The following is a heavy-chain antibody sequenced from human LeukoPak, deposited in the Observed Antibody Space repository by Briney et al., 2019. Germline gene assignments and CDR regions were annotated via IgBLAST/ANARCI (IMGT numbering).Heavy chain of an antibody. CDR2: VNDRGTGT. D-gene: IGHD3-10*01. CDR1: GFTFSKYA. Sequence: PGGSLRLSCAASGFTFSKYAMSWVRQAPGKGLEWVSTVNDRGTGTYYADSVKGRFTISRDNSKNTLYLQMNSLRAEDTAVYYCAKGPRRWFGELHHYYYYYMDVWGKGTTVTVSS. V-gene: IGHV3-23*01. J-gene: IGHJ6*03. CDR3: AKGPRRWFGELHHYYYYYMDV.